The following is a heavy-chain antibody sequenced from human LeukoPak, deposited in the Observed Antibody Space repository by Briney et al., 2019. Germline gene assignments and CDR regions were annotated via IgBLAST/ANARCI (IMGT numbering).Heavy chain of an antibody. Sequence: SETLSLTCAVSGYSISSGYYWGWIRQPPGKGLEWIGSIYHSGSTYYNPSLKSRVTISVDTSKNQFSLKLSSVTAADTAVYCCARSTWIDAFDIWGQGTMVTVSS. D-gene: IGHD5-12*01. CDR2: IYHSGST. J-gene: IGHJ3*02. CDR1: GYSISSGYY. CDR3: ARSTWIDAFDI. V-gene: IGHV4-38-2*01.